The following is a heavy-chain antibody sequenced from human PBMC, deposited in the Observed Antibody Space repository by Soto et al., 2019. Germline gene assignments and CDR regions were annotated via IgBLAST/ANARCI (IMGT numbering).Heavy chain of an antibody. Sequence: QVQLVESGGGVGQPGRSLRLSCAASGFTFSSYGMHWVRQAPGKGLEWVAVIWYDGSNKYYADSVKGRFTISRDNSKNTLYLQMNSLRAEDTAVYYCARDRCSSTSCYPLDYWGQGTLVTVSS. CDR3: ARDRCSSTSCYPLDY. CDR2: IWYDGSNK. D-gene: IGHD2-2*01. CDR1: GFTFSSYG. J-gene: IGHJ4*02. V-gene: IGHV3-33*01.